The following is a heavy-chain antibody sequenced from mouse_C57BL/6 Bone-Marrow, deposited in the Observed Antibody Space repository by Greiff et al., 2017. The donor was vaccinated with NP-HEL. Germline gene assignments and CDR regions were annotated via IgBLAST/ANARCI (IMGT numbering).Heavy chain of an antibody. D-gene: IGHD1-1*01. Sequence: SGAELARPGASVKLSCKASGYTFTSYGISWVKQRTGQGLEWIGEIYPRSGNTYYNEKFKGKATLTADKSSSTAYMELRSLTSEDSAVYFCARSQYYRSSLAWFAYWGQGTLVTVSA. V-gene: IGHV1-81*01. J-gene: IGHJ3*01. CDR1: GYTFTSYG. CDR3: ARSQYYRSSLAWFAY. CDR2: IYPRSGNT.